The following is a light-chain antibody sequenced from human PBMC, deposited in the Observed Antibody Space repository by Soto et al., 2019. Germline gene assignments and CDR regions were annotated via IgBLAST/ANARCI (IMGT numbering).Light chain of an antibody. Sequence: EIVLTQSPVTLSLSPGERATLSCRASQSVSTYLAWYQQKPGQAPRLLIYDALKRATGIPARFSGSGSGTDFTLTISSLEPEDFAVYYCQQRSNWPSTFGGGTKVEIK. CDR3: QQRSNWPST. J-gene: IGKJ4*01. V-gene: IGKV3-11*01. CDR1: QSVSTY. CDR2: DAL.